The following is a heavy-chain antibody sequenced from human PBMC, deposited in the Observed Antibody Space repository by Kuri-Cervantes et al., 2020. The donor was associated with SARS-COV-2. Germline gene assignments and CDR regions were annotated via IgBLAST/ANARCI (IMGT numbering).Heavy chain of an antibody. J-gene: IGHJ6*02. Sequence: SGPTLVKPTQTLTLTCTFSGFSLSTPGVGVGWIRQPPGKALEWLALIYWNDDKRYSPSLKSRLTITKDTSKNQVVLTMTNMDPVDTAPYYCAHSWGTHYYDSSGYYYYYYGMDVWGQGTTVTVSS. CDR1: GFSLSTPGVG. CDR2: IYWNDDK. D-gene: IGHD3-22*01. V-gene: IGHV2-5*01. CDR3: AHSWGTHYYDSSGYYYYYYGMDV.